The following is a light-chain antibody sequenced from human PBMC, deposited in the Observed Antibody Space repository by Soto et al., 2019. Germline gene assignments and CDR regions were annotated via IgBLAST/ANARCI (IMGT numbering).Light chain of an antibody. V-gene: IGKV1-5*03. Sequence: DIQMTQSPSTLSASVGDRVTITCRASQSVSIWLAWYQQKPGKAPNLLIYKASTLVTGVPSRFTGSGSGTEFTLTISSLQPDDFATYYCQQYNTFSTFGQGTKVEMK. J-gene: IGKJ1*01. CDR3: QQYNTFST. CDR1: QSVSIW. CDR2: KAS.